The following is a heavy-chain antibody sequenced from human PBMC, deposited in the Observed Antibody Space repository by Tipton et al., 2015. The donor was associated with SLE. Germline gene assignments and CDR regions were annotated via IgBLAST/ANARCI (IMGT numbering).Heavy chain of an antibody. Sequence: QSGAEVKKPGSSVKVSCKASGGTFSSYAISWVRQAPGQGLEWMGRIIPILGIANYAQKFQGRVTITADKSTSTAYMELRSLRSDDTAVYYCARARRWEPKDYWGQGTLVTVSS. V-gene: IGHV1-69*04. D-gene: IGHD1-26*01. CDR1: GGTFSSYA. CDR2: IIPILGIA. J-gene: IGHJ4*02. CDR3: ARARRWEPKDY.